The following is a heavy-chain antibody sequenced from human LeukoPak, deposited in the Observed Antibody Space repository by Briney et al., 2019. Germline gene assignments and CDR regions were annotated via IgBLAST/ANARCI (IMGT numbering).Heavy chain of an antibody. V-gene: IGHV1-24*01. CDR1: GDILTELS. Sequence: GASVKVSCKVSGDILTELSIQWVRQAPGKGLECMGGFDPEQNTMIYAQRLQGRVTMTEDTSTDTAYMELSSLTSEDTGIYYCATRSGDFRSGYVNWGQGTLVTVSS. J-gene: IGHJ4*02. CDR3: ATRSGDFRSGYVN. D-gene: IGHD3-3*01. CDR2: FDPEQNTM.